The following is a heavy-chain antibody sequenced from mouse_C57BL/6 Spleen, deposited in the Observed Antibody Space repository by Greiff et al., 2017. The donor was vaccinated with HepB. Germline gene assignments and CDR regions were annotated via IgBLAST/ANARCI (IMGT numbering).Heavy chain of an antibody. CDR1: GYTFTTYP. V-gene: IGHV1-47*01. J-gene: IGHJ1*03. D-gene: IGHD1-1*01. CDR3: ATHYYYGRSYGYFDG. Sequence: VQLQQSGAELVKPGASVKMSCKASGYTFTTYPIEWMKQNHGKSLEWIGNFHPYNDDTKYNEKFKGKATLTVEKSSSTVYLELSRLTSDDSAGYYCATHYYYGRSYGYFDGWGTGTTVTVSS. CDR2: FHPYNDDT.